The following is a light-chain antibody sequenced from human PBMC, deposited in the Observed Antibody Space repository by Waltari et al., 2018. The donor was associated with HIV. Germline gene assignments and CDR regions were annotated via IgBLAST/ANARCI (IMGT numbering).Light chain of an antibody. CDR3: QSFDSGLTAVV. CDR1: SSNLGAGFD. Sequence: QSVLTQPPSVSGAPGQRVSLSCTGSSSNLGAGFDAQWYQQLPRAAPRLLIYDNNNRPSGVPGRFSGSRSGTSASLAITGLQADDEADYYCQSFDSGLTAVVFGGGTKLTVL. J-gene: IGLJ2*01. V-gene: IGLV1-40*01. CDR2: DNN.